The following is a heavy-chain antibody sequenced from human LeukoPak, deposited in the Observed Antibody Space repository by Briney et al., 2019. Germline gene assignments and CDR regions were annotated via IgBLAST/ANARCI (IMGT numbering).Heavy chain of an antibody. CDR2: ISYDGSNK. V-gene: IGHV3-30*04. Sequence: PGRSLRLSCAASGFTFSSYAMHWVRQAPGKGLEWVAVISYDGSNKYYADSVKGRFTISRGNAKNSLDLQMNSLRAEDTAVYYCARVLRYDNSGHDSFDIWGQGTMVTVSS. CDR1: GFTFSSYA. CDR3: ARVLRYDNSGHDSFDI. J-gene: IGHJ3*02. D-gene: IGHD3-22*01.